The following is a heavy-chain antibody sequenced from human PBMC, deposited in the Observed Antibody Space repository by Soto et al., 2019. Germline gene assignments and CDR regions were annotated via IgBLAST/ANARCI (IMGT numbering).Heavy chain of an antibody. CDR2: INSDGSTT. J-gene: IGHJ6*02. V-gene: IGHV3-74*01. D-gene: IGHD2-15*01. CDR3: ARGVAGYYAMDV. Sequence: GGSLRLSCAASGFTFSSYWIHWVRQAPGKWLVWVSRINSDGSTTNYADSAKGRFTISRDNAKNTLYLQMNSLRAEDTAVYYCARGVAGYYAMDVWGQGTTVTVSS. CDR1: GFTFSSYW.